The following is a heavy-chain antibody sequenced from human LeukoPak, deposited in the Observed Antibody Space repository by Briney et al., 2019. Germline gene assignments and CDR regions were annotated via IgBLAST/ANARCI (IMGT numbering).Heavy chain of an antibody. V-gene: IGHV1-2*04. D-gene: IGHD2-2*01. Sequence: ASVKVSCKASGYTFTGYYMHWVRQAPGQGLEWMGWINPNSGGTNYAQKFQGWVTMTRDTSISTAYMELSRLRSDDTAVYYCARDPTASIVVVPAAIFDYWGQGPLVPVSS. CDR1: GYTFTGYY. J-gene: IGHJ4*02. CDR2: INPNSGGT. CDR3: ARDPTASIVVVPAAIFDY.